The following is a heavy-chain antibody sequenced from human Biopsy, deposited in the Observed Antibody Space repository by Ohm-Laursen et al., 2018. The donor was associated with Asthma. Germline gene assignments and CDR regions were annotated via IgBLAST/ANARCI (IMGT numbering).Heavy chain of an antibody. J-gene: IGHJ6*02. V-gene: IGHV3-33*08. CDR2: IWYDGGNK. CDR1: GFTFSSYG. CDR3: ARNIVATMIGYYYYGMDV. Sequence: SLRLSCSASGFTFSSYGMHWVRQAPGKGLEWVAVIWYDGGNKYYADSVKGRFIISRDNSKNTLYLQMNSLRAEDTAVYYCARNIVATMIGYYYYGMDVWGQGTTVTVSS. D-gene: IGHD5-12*01.